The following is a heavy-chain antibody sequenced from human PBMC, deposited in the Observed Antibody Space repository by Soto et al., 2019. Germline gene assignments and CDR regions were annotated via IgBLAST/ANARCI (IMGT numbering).Heavy chain of an antibody. V-gene: IGHV1-3*05. D-gene: IGHD2-21*02. CDR1: GYTFTSYA. J-gene: IGHJ4*02. Sequence: QVKLVQSGAEEKKPGASVKVSCKASGYTFTSYAMHWVRQAPGQRLEWMGWINAGNGNTKYSQKFQGRVTITRDTCASTAYSGLSSLRSEDKAVYYCARSIVVVTALDYGGQGTLITVSS. CDR2: INAGNGNT. CDR3: ARSIVVVTALDY.